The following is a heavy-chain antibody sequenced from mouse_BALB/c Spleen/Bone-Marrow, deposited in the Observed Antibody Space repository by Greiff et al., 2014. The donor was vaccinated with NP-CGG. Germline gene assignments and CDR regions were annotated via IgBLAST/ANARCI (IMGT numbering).Heavy chain of an antibody. Sequence: QVQLKESGPGLVAPSQSLSITCTVSGFSLTSYGVHWVRQPPGKGLEWLGVMWAGGDTNNNSALMSRLNIIKDNSKSQVFLKMNSLQADDTAMYYCAREGGWLLRNYYAMDYWGQGTSVTVSS. J-gene: IGHJ4*01. V-gene: IGHV2-9*02. CDR3: AREGGWLLRNYYAMDY. CDR2: MWAGGDT. D-gene: IGHD2-3*01. CDR1: GFSLTSYG.